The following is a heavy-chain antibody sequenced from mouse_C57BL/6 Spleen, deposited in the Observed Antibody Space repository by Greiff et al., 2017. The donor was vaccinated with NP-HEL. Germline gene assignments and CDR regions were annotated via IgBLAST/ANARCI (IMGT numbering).Heavy chain of an antibody. Sequence: QVQLQQPGTELVKPGASVKLSCKASGYTFTSYWMHWVKQRPGQGLEWIGNITPSNGGTNYNEKFKSKATLTVDKSSSTAYMQVSSLTVEDSAVYYCARWGTMVPSWFAYWGQGTLVTVSA. D-gene: IGHD1-1*02. CDR3: ARWGTMVPSWFAY. J-gene: IGHJ3*01. V-gene: IGHV1-53*01. CDR1: GYTFTSYW. CDR2: ITPSNGGT.